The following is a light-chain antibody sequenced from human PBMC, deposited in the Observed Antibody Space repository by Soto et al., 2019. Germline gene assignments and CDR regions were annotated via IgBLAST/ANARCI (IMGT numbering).Light chain of an antibody. CDR2: GAS. V-gene: IGKV3-15*01. J-gene: IGKJ5*01. Sequence: EIVMTQSPATLSGSPGERATLSCRASQSVASNLAWYRKQPGQAPRLVIYGASTRATGIPARLSGSGSGTELTLTISSLKPEDFEVYYCQQYTSWPLTFGQGTRLEIK. CDR1: QSVASN. CDR3: QQYTSWPLT.